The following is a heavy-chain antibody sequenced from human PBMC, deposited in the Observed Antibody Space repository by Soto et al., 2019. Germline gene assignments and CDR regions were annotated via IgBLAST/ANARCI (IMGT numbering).Heavy chain of an antibody. CDR1: GFTFDDYA. CDR2: ISWNSGSI. Sequence: EVQLVESGGGLVQPGRSLRLSCAASGFTFDDYAMHWVRQAPGKGLEWVSGISWNSGSIGYADSVKGRFTISRDNAKNSLYLQMNSLRAEDTALYYGAKGGQLLSGGGGYWGQGTLVTVSS. J-gene: IGHJ4*02. CDR3: AKGGQLLSGGGGY. V-gene: IGHV3-9*01. D-gene: IGHD2-2*01.